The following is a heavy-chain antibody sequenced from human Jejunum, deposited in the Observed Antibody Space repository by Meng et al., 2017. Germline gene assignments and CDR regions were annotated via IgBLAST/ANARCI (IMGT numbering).Heavy chain of an antibody. Sequence: GESLKISCKGSGYTFTNYWIAWVRQMPGKGLEYMGIIHPGDSNIKYSPFFQGQVTMSADKSITTAYLQWSSLKASDTAMYYCARLGYCSGDTCYSYYTNWGQGTLVTVSS. CDR1: GYTFTNYW. CDR2: IHPGDSNI. V-gene: IGHV5-51*01. J-gene: IGHJ4*02. CDR3: ARLGYCSGDTCYSYYTN. D-gene: IGHD2-15*01.